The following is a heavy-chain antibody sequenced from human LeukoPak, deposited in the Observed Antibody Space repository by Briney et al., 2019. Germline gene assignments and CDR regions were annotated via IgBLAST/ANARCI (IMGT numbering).Heavy chain of an antibody. CDR3: ASTGSSNYYDSSGYFQ. Sequence: ASVKVSCKASGYTFTSYGISWVRQAPGQGLEWMGWISAYNGNTNYAQKLQGRVTMTTDTSTSTAYMELRSLRSDDTAVYYCASTGSSNYYDSSGYFQWGQGTLVTVSS. CDR1: GYTFTSYG. V-gene: IGHV1-18*01. J-gene: IGHJ4*02. CDR2: ISAYNGNT. D-gene: IGHD3-22*01.